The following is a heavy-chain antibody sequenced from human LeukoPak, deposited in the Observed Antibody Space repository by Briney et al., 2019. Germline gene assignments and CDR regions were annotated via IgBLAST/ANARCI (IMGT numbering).Heavy chain of an antibody. CDR3: ARSRGFIGGWYIGAFDM. CDR2: IYYSGIT. D-gene: IGHD6-19*01. V-gene: IGHV4-39*01. Sequence: SETLSLTCTVSGGSISSSSNYYWGWIRQPPGKGLEWIGSIYYSGITYYNPSLKSQFTISVDTSKNQFSLKLSSVTAADTAVYYCARSRGFIGGWYIGAFDMWGQGTMVTVSS. CDR1: GGSISSSSNYY. J-gene: IGHJ3*02.